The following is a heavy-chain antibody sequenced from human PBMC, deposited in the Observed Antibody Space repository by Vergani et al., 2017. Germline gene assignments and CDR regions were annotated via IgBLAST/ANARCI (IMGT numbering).Heavy chain of an antibody. V-gene: IGHV4-39*07. CDR1: GGSISSSSYY. Sequence: QLQLQESGPGLVKPSETLSLTCTVSGGSISSSSYYWGWIRQPPGKGLEWIGSIYYSGSTYYNPSLKSRVTISVDTSKNQFSLKLSSVTAADTAVYYCARGASFLRFLEWLEYYYYMDVWGKGP. J-gene: IGHJ6*03. D-gene: IGHD3-3*01. CDR2: IYYSGST. CDR3: ARGASFLRFLEWLEYYYYMDV.